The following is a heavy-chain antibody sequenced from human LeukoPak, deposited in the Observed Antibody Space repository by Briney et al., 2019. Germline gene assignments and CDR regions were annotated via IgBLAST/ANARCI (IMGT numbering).Heavy chain of an antibody. CDR1: GGSVSSGGCC. V-gene: IGHV4-31*03. CDR2: IYYSGTT. Sequence: SQTLSLTCTVSGGSVSSGGCCWSWIRQHPGKGPEWSGFIYYSGTTYYKPSLKSRVTISIDTSKNSFSLSLTAATAADTAVYYCARGYDSSGFYGRQYYFDYWGQGTLITVSS. J-gene: IGHJ4*02. D-gene: IGHD3-22*01. CDR3: ARGYDSSGFYGRQYYFDY.